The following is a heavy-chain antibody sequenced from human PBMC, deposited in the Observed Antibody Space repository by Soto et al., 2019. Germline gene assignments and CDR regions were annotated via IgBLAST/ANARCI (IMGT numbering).Heavy chain of an antibody. V-gene: IGHV4-34*01. CDR2: INHSGST. Sequence: PSETLSLTCAVYGGSFSCYYWSWIRQPPGKGLEWIGEINHSGSTNYNPSLKSRVTISVDTSKNQFSLKLSSVTAADTAVYYCARAPYYYYYGMDVWGQGTTVTVSS. CDR3: ARAPYYYYYGMDV. CDR1: GGSFSCYY. J-gene: IGHJ6*02.